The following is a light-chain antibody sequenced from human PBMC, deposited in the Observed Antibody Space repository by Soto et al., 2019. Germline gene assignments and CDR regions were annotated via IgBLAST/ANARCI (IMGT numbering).Light chain of an antibody. J-gene: IGKJ4*01. V-gene: IGKV3-20*01. Sequence: EIVLTQSPGTLSLSPGERATLSCRASQNFNSNYLVWYQQKPGQAPRLFIYGASSRAAGVPDRFSGSGSGTDFTLTISRLETEDFAVYYCQQYDISPHFFGGGTKVEIK. CDR2: GAS. CDR1: QNFNSNY. CDR3: QQYDISPHF.